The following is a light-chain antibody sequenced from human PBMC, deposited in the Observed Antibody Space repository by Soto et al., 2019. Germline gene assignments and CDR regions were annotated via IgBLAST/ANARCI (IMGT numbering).Light chain of an antibody. V-gene: IGKV3-11*01. CDR1: QSVSSY. CDR2: DAS. J-gene: IGKJ1*01. Sequence: EIVLTQSPATLSLSPGERATLSCRASQSVSSYLAWYQQKPGQAPRLLIYDASKRETGIPDRFSGSGSGTDFTLTIRSIEPEDFAVYYCQKRSNWPPWTFGQGTKVDIK. CDR3: QKRSNWPPWT.